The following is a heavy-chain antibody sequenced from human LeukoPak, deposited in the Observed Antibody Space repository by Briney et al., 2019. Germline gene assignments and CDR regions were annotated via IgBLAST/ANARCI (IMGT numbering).Heavy chain of an antibody. J-gene: IGHJ4*02. D-gene: IGHD5-18*01. CDR1: GFTFSSYW. CDR3: ARDQMRCGYSYSSCIDY. CDR2: IKPDGREK. V-gene: IGHV3-7*01. Sequence: GGSLRLSCAASGFTFSSYWMTWVRQAPGKGLEWVANIKPDGREKYYVDSVKGRFTISRDNAKNSLDLQMNSLRAEDTAVYFCARDQMRCGYSYSSCIDYWGQGILVTVSS.